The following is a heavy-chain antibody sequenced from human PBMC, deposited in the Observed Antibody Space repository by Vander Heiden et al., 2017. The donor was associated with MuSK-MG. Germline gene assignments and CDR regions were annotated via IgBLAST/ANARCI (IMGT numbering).Heavy chain of an antibody. CDR2: ISWDGDSL. J-gene: IGHJ6*03. Sequence: CPASGFTFADYAMHWVRQAPGKGLEWVAGISWDGDSLGYADSVKGRVTISRDNARNSLCLQMNSLTTEDTALYYCAKDMRVSGYAPCYYMDVWGKGITVSVSS. V-gene: IGHV3-9*01. D-gene: IGHD3-22*01. CDR1: GFTFADYA. CDR3: AKDMRVSGYAPCYYMDV.